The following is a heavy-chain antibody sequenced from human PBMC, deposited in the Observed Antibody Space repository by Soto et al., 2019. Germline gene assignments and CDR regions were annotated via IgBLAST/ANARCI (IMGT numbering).Heavy chain of an antibody. CDR1: GGFVSSSSYS. CDR2: IYSSENT. CDR3: ARVAVAGTRVDY. D-gene: IGHD6-19*01. J-gene: IGHJ4*02. V-gene: IGHV4-39*07. Sequence: SETLSLTCSVSGGFVSSSSYSWGWIRQSPGKGLEWIGTIYSSENTYYNPSLLSRVTISVDKSKNQFSLKLSSVTAADTAVYYCARVAVAGTRVDYWGQGTLVTVSS.